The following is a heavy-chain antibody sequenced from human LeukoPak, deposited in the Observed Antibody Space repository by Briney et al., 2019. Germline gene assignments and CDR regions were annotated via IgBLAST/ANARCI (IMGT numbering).Heavy chain of an antibody. J-gene: IGHJ5*02. CDR1: GYTFTSYG. V-gene: IGHV1-18*01. D-gene: IGHD2-2*01. Sequence: ASVKVSCKASGYTFTSYGISWVRQAPGQGLEWMGWISAYNGNTNYAQKLQGRVTMTTDTSTSTAYMELRSLRSDDTAVYYCARGYQLLMHPPSPNWFDPWGKGTLVTVSS. CDR3: ARGYQLLMHPPSPNWFDP. CDR2: ISAYNGNT.